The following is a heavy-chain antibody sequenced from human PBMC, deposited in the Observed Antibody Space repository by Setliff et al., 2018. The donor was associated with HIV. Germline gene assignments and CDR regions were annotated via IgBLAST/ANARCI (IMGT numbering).Heavy chain of an antibody. J-gene: IGHJ5*02. CDR2: INHSGST. Sequence: KPSETLSLTCAVYGGSFSGYYWSWIRQPPGKGLEWIGEINHSGSTNYNPSLKSRVTISVDTSKNQFSLKLSSVTAADTAVYYCARDGFTNWFDPWGQGTLVTVS. CDR1: GGSFSGYY. V-gene: IGHV4-34*01. CDR3: ARDGFTNWFDP.